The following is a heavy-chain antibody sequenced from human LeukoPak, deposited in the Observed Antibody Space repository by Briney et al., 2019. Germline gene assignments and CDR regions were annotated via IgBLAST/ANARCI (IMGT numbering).Heavy chain of an antibody. Sequence: PGRSLRLSSAASGFTFSSYGMHWVRQAPGKGLEWVAVISYDGSNKYYADSVKGRFTISRDNTKNSLSLQMNSPRAEDTAVYFCARLLGMVTTFDIWGQGTVVTVSS. V-gene: IGHV3-30*03. CDR2: ISYDGSNK. J-gene: IGHJ3*02. CDR3: ARLLGMVTTFDI. D-gene: IGHD5-24*01. CDR1: GFTFSSYG.